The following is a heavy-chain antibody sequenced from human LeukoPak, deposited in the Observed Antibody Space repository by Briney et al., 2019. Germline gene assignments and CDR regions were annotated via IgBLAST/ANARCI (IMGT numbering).Heavy chain of an antibody. CDR1: GSSISSGGYY. J-gene: IGHJ4*02. Sequence: SETLSLTCTVSGSSISSGGYYWSWIRQHPGKGLEWIGYIYYSGSTYYNPSLKSRVTISVDTSKNQFSLKLSSVTAADTAVYYCARYYGGNPFDYWGQGTLVTVSS. CDR2: IYYSGST. D-gene: IGHD4-23*01. V-gene: IGHV4-31*03. CDR3: ARYYGGNPFDY.